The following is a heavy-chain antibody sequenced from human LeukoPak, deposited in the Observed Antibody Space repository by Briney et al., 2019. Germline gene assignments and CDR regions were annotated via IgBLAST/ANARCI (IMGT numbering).Heavy chain of an antibody. CDR3: ARDYSGSGENWFDP. D-gene: IGHD3-10*01. Sequence: ASVTVSFKASGYTFITYGISWVRQAPGQGLEWMGWVSAYKGDTYYEQKLQGRVTMTTDTSTATAYMQLRSLRSDDTAVYYCARDYSGSGENWFDPWGQGTLVTVSS. V-gene: IGHV1-18*01. J-gene: IGHJ5*02. CDR1: GYTFITYG. CDR2: VSAYKGDT.